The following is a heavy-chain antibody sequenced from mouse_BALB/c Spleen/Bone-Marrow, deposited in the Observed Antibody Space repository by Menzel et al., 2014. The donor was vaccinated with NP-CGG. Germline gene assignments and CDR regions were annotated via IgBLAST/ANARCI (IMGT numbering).Heavy chain of an antibody. J-gene: IGHJ2*01. D-gene: IGHD3-1*01. CDR3: ARDSSGYFDY. CDR2: ISSGGSYT. V-gene: IGHV5-9-4*01. Sequence: EVQGVESGGDLVKPGGSLKLSCAASGFTFSSYAMSWVRQSPEKRLEWVAEISSGGSYTYYPDTVTGRFTISRDNAKNTLYLEMSSLRSEDTAMYYCARDSSGYFDYWGQGTTLTVSS. CDR1: GFTFSSYA.